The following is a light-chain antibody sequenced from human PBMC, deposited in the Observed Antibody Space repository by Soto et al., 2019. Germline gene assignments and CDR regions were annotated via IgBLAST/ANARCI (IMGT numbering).Light chain of an antibody. CDR2: DAS. Sequence: EIVLTQSPATLSLSPGERATLSCRASQSVRSNLSWYQHKPGQAPRLLIYDASNRATGITDRFSGSGSGTDFTLTISNLEPEDFAVYYCQQRDNWSWTFGQGAKVEIK. V-gene: IGKV3-11*01. CDR1: QSVRSN. J-gene: IGKJ1*01. CDR3: QQRDNWSWT.